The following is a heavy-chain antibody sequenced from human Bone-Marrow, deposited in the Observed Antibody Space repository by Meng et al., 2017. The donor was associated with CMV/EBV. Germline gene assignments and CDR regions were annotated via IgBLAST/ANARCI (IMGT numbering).Heavy chain of an antibody. D-gene: IGHD3-22*01. CDR1: GFNFSSYA. CDR2: ISGSGDST. Sequence: GGSLRLSCAASGFNFSSYAMSWVRQAPGQGLEWVSGISGSGDSTYYADSVKGRFTISRDNSKNTLYLQMNSLSTEDTAVYYCAKDRVPYDSSTYYVHWGQGTLVTVSS. V-gene: IGHV3-23*01. J-gene: IGHJ4*02. CDR3: AKDRVPYDSSTYYVH.